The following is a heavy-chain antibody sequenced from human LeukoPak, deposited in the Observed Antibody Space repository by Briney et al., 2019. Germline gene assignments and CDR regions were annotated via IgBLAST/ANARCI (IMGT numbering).Heavy chain of an antibody. D-gene: IGHD3-9*01. Sequence: PGGSLRLSCAASGFTFSSYWMSWVRQAPGKGLKWVANIKQDGSEKCYVDSVKGRFTISRDNAKNSLYLQMNSPRAEDTAVYYCARDYTYYDILTGYPYWYFDLWGRGTLVTVSS. J-gene: IGHJ2*01. CDR3: ARDYTYYDILTGYPYWYFDL. CDR1: GFTFSSYW. CDR2: IKQDGSEK. V-gene: IGHV3-7*01.